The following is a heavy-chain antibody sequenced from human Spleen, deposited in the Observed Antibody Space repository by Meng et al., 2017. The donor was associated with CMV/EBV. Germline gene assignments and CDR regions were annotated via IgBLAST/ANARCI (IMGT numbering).Heavy chain of an antibody. D-gene: IGHD3-22*01. CDR1: GDSISSYY. CDR2: ISNNGRT. V-gene: IGHV4-59*12. J-gene: IGHJ3*02. CDR3: ARKDYYDISGHAFDI. Sequence: SETLSLTCTVSGDSISSYYWNWIRQSPGKGLEWIGYISNNGRTNYNPTLKSRVTISVDTSKNLFSLNLTSVTAADTAVYYCARKDYYDISGHAFDIWGQGTMVTVSS.